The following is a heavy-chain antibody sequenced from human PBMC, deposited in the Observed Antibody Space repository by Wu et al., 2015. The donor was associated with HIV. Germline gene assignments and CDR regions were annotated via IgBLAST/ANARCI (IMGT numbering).Heavy chain of an antibody. J-gene: IGHJ4*02. Sequence: QVHLVQSGAEVKKPGASVKVSCKTSGHTSNNYAVTWVRQAPGQGLEWMGWINPNSGGTNYAQKFQGRVTMTRDTSSNTAYMELSRLRTDDTAVYYCARNVENWGQGTLVTVSS. CDR1: GHTSNNYA. D-gene: IGHD1-1*01. CDR2: INPNSGGT. CDR3: ARNVEN. V-gene: IGHV1-2*02.